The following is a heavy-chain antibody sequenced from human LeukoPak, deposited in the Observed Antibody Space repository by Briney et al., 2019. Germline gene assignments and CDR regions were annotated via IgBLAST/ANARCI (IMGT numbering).Heavy chain of an antibody. D-gene: IGHD3-22*01. J-gene: IGHJ3*02. Sequence: SETLSLTCAVYGGSFSGYYWSWLRQPPGKGLEWIGYIYYSGSTNYNPSLKSRVTISVDTSKNQFSLELSSVTAADTAVYYCARHGHHTYYYDSSGYLDAFDIWGQGTMVTVSS. V-gene: IGHV4-59*08. CDR2: IYYSGST. CDR3: ARHGHHTYYYDSSGYLDAFDI. CDR1: GGSFSGYY.